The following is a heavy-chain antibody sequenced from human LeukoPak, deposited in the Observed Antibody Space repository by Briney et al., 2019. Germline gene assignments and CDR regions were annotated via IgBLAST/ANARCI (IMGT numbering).Heavy chain of an antibody. D-gene: IGHD5-24*01. CDR1: GFTFSSYA. Sequence: QTGGSLRLSCAASGFTFSSYAMHWVRQAPGKGLEWVAVISYDGSNKYYADSVKGRFTISRDNSKSTLYLQMNSLRAEDTAVYYCAGELHDYWGQGTLVTVSS. CDR3: AGELHDY. V-gene: IGHV3-30-3*01. J-gene: IGHJ4*02. CDR2: ISYDGSNK.